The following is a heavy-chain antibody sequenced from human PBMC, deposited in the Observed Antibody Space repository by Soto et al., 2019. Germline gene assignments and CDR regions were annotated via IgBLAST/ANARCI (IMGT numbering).Heavy chain of an antibody. D-gene: IGHD5-12*01. Sequence: QVQLVQSGAEVKKPGSSVKVSCKASGGTFSSYTISWVRQAPGQGLEWMGRIIPILGIANYAQKFQGRVTITADKSTSTAYMELSSLRSEDTAEYYCAIANIVATMFDYWGQGTLVTVSS. V-gene: IGHV1-69*02. CDR1: GGTFSSYT. CDR2: IIPILGIA. J-gene: IGHJ4*02. CDR3: AIANIVATMFDY.